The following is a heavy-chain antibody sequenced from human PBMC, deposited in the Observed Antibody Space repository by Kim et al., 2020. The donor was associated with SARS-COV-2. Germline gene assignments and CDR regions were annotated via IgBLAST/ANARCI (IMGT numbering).Heavy chain of an antibody. CDR3: ARWFRELFGGMDV. Sequence: YSQKFQGRVTITRDTSASTAYMELSSLRSEDTAVYYCARWFRELFGGMDVWGQGTTVTVSS. D-gene: IGHD3-10*01. J-gene: IGHJ6*02. V-gene: IGHV1-3*01.